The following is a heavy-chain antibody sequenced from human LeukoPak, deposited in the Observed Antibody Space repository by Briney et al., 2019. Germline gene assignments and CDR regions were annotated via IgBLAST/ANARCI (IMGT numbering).Heavy chain of an antibody. V-gene: IGHV4-39*07. CDR1: GGSISSSSYY. D-gene: IGHD3-3*01. CDR3: ARGRAYYDFWSGYSSHMDV. J-gene: IGHJ6*03. CDR2: INHSGST. Sequence: SETLSLTCTVSGGSISSSSYYWGWIRQPPGKGLEWIGEINHSGSTNYNPSLKSRVTILVDTSKNQFSLKLSSVTTADTAVYYCARGRAYYDFWSGYSSHMDVWGKGTTVTVSS.